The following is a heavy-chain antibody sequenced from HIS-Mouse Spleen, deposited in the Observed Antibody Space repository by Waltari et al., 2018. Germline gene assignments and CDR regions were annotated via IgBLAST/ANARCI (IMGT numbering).Heavy chain of an antibody. Sequence: QVQLVQSGAEVKKPGASVKVSCKASGYTFTGYYMHWVRQAPGQGLEWMGRINPNVCGTNYAQKFQGRVTMTRDTSISTAYMELSRLGSDDTAVYYCARGAVQLERRGLDYWGQGTLVTVSS. D-gene: IGHD1-1*01. CDR1: GYTFTGYY. J-gene: IGHJ4*02. CDR2: INPNVCGT. V-gene: IGHV1-2*02. CDR3: ARGAVQLERRGLDY.